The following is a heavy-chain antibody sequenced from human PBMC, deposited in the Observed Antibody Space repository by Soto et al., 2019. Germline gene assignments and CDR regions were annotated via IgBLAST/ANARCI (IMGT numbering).Heavy chain of an antibody. D-gene: IGHD5-12*01. J-gene: IGHJ4*02. CDR3: ATRGTQGRWLEFADS. Sequence: QVQLLQSGAEVKRPGSSVKVSCEASGGTFSSLGFTWVRQAPGQGLEWMGGIIPISGRTPFAQKLQGRVKINEDESTRATYMKLTTLTSDDTAMYYCATRGTQGRWLEFADSWGQGTLVTVSS. CDR2: IIPISGRT. CDR1: GGTFSSLG. V-gene: IGHV1-69*01.